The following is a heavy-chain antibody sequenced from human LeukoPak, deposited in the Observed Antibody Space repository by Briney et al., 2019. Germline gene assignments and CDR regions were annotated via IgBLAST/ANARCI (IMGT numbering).Heavy chain of an antibody. D-gene: IGHD1-26*01. CDR2: ISAYNGYT. CDR1: GYTFASYD. V-gene: IGHV1-18*01. CDR3: ARGGQWEPPDC. J-gene: IGHJ4*02. Sequence: ASVKVSCKASGYTFASYDISWVRQAPGQGLEWMGWISAYNGYTNYAQNLQGRVAMTTDTSTSTAYMELRSLRSDDTAVYYRARGGQWEPPDCWGQGTLVTVSS.